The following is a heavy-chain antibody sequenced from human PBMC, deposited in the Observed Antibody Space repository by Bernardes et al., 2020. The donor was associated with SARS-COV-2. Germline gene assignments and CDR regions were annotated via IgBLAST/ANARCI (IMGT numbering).Heavy chain of an antibody. J-gene: IGHJ6*02. V-gene: IGHV1-69*13. CDR3: ARDSLVATSRYGMDV. CDR1: GGTFSSYA. Sequence: SVKVSCKASGGTFSSYAISWVRQAPGQGLEWMGRIIPIFGTANYAQKFQGRVTITADESTSTAYMELSSLRSEDTAVYYCARDSLVATSRYGMDVWGQGTTVTVSS. CDR2: IIPIFGTA. D-gene: IGHD5-12*01.